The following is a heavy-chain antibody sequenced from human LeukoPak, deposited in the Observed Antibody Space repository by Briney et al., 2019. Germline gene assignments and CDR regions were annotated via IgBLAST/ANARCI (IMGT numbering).Heavy chain of an antibody. J-gene: IGHJ6*02. CDR3: ARDRYEWKLAGSGMEV. Sequence: GASVKVPCKASGYTFTSYGITWVRQAPGQGLEWMGWISAYNGNTNYAQKLQGRVTMTTDTSTNTAYMELRSLRSDDTAVYYCARDRYEWKLAGSGMEVWGQGTTVTVSS. CDR2: ISAYNGNT. D-gene: IGHD1-26*01. V-gene: IGHV1-18*01. CDR1: GYTFTSYG.